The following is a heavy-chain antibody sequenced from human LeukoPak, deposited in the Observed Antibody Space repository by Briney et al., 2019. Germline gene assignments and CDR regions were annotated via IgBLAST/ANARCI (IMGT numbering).Heavy chain of an antibody. J-gene: IGHJ4*02. D-gene: IGHD3-22*01. CDR1: GFTVSGNY. CDR2: IYSSGNT. Sequence: PGGSLRLSCAASGFTVSGNYVTWVRQAPGKGLEWVSVIYSSGNTHYADSVKGRFTISRDNSKNTVYLQMNSLRAADTAVYYCARDESEFCGTSGYLHYWGPGTPVTVSA. CDR3: ARDESEFCGTSGYLHY. V-gene: IGHV3-53*01.